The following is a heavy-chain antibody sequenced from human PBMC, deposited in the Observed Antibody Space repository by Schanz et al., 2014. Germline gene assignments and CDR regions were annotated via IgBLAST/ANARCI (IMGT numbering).Heavy chain of an antibody. Sequence: QVQLVESGGGVVQPGRSLRLSCAASGFTFSKYGVHWVRQAPGKGLEWVAAINGSGNATYYADSVKGRFTISRDNSRNTLFLQMKRLRVEDTAVYFCAKDPYDVLTGYQYYFDYWGPGRLVNVSS. V-gene: IGHV3-NL1*01. D-gene: IGHD3-9*01. CDR1: GFTFSKYG. CDR3: AKDPYDVLTGYQYYFDY. J-gene: IGHJ4*02. CDR2: INGSGNAT.